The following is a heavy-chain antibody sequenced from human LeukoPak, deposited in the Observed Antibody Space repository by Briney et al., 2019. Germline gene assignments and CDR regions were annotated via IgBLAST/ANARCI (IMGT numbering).Heavy chain of an antibody. CDR3: ARDLGDTAMALDY. V-gene: IGHV1-69*01. CDR1: GGTFSSYA. Sequence: SVKVSCKASGGTFSSYAISWVRQAPGQGLEWMGGIIPIFGTANYAQKFQGRVTITADESTSTAYMELSSLRSEDTAVYYCARDLGDTAMALDYWGQGTLVTVSS. D-gene: IGHD5-18*01. CDR2: IIPIFGTA. J-gene: IGHJ4*02.